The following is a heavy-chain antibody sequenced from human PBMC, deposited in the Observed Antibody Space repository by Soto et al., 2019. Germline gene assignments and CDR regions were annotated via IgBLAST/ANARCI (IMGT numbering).Heavy chain of an antibody. Sequence: QVQLVQSGAEVMQPGSSVKVSCKPSGGTLTNFINYPINWVRQSPGQGLEWMGGIVPNIGTVNYAQKFQGRVTMTADKSTGTVDMELSSLRSDDSALYYCARRNTAGFLRYFDNWGQGTLVTVSS. CDR1: GGTLTNFINYP. CDR2: IVPNIGTV. J-gene: IGHJ4*02. V-gene: IGHV1-69*06. CDR3: ARRNTAGFLRYFDN. D-gene: IGHD6-19*01.